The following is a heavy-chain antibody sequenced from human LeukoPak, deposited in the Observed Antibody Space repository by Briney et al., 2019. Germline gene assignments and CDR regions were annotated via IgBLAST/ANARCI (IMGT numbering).Heavy chain of an antibody. CDR1: GFTFSDYY. CDR2: ISSNISTT. Sequence: GGSLRLSCAASGFTFSDYYMSGIRQAPGKGLEWVSSISSNISTTYYADSVKGRFTISRDNAKNSLYLQMNSLRVEDTAVYYCARDRSGYARYYGMDVWGQGTTVTVSS. V-gene: IGHV3-11*01. D-gene: IGHD5-12*01. CDR3: ARDRSGYARYYGMDV. J-gene: IGHJ6*02.